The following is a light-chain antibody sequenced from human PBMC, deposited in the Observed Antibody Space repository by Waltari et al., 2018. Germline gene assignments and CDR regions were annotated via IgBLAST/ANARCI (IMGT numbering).Light chain of an antibody. CDR2: GSS. CDR1: QSISTY. J-gene: IGKJ4*01. V-gene: IGKV3-11*01. Sequence: EVVLTQSPATLSLSPGERATLSCRASQSISTYLAWYQQKAGQAPRLLIYGSSNMATGVPARFSGSGSGTDFTLTTSNVEPEDFAVYYCQQRSIWLTFGGGTKVDLK. CDR3: QQRSIWLT.